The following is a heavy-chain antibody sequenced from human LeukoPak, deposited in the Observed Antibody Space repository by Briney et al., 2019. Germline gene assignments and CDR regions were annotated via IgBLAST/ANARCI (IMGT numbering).Heavy chain of an antibody. CDR3: ATSTGDSRPGGWY. CDR2: ISGSGGST. CDR1: GFTFSSYA. V-gene: IGHV3-23*01. J-gene: IGHJ4*02. Sequence: SGGSLRLSCAASGFTFSSYAMSWVRQAPGKGLEWVSAISGSGGSTYYADSVKGRFTISRDNSKNTLYLQMNSLRAEDTAVYYCATSTGDSRPGGWYWGQGTLVTVSS. D-gene: IGHD3-22*01.